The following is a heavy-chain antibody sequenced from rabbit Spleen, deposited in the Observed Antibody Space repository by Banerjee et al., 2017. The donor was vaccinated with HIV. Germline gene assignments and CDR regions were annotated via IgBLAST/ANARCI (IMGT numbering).Heavy chain of an antibody. CDR3: ARDTASSFSSYGMDL. CDR2: IDADSTGFT. J-gene: IGHJ6*01. D-gene: IGHD8-1*01. V-gene: IGHV1S45*01. CDR1: GVSFSISSY. Sequence: QEQLVESGGDLVQPEGSLTLTCKASGVSFSISSYMCWVRQAPGKGLEWIACIDADSTGFTYFATWAKGRFTISKTSSTTVTLQMTRLTAADTATYFCARDTASSFSSYGMDLWGPGTLVTVS.